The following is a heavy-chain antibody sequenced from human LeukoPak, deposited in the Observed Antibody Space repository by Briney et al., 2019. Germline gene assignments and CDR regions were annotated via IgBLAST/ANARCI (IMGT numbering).Heavy chain of an antibody. Sequence: SETLSLTCTVSGGSISSSSNSWGWIRQPPGKGLEWIGNIYYSGGTYYNPSLKSRVTMSIDTSKNQFSLKLSSVTAADTAVYYCARGGGCSGGSCYFDYWGQGTLVTVSS. D-gene: IGHD2-15*01. J-gene: IGHJ4*02. CDR2: IYYSGGT. V-gene: IGHV4-39*07. CDR1: GGSISSSSNS. CDR3: ARGGGCSGGSCYFDY.